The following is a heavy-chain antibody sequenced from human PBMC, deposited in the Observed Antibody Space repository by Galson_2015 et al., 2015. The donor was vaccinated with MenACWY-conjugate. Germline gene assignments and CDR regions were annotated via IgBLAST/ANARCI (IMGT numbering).Heavy chain of an antibody. CDR2: IKADGSFS. V-gene: IGHV3-74*01. D-gene: IGHD1-1*01. CDR1: TFNNHW. Sequence: TFNNHWMHWVRQPPGKGLEWISYIKADGSFSNYADSVKGRFTISTDNAKNMVYLQMDGLGDEDTAVYFCARDNNWSFDSWGQGTLVTVSS. J-gene: IGHJ4*02. CDR3: ARDNNWSFDS.